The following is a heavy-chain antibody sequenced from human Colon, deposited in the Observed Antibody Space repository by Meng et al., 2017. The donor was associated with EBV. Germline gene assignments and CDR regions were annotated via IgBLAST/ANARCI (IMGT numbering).Heavy chain of an antibody. J-gene: IGHJ4*02. Sequence: ESTPEVVHPSYTSPPTCFVSGGSINNNNFYWGCHRQSPGRGLEWIGSIYYSASTYYNPSLRGRVTISVDTSKNQFSLRLSSVTAADTAVYYCVRVLRPGYSNKYHYYFDYWGQGTLVTVSS. CDR2: IYYSAST. D-gene: IGHD6-13*01. CDR3: VRVLRPGYSNKYHYYFDY. CDR1: GGSINNNNFY. V-gene: IGHV4-39*07.